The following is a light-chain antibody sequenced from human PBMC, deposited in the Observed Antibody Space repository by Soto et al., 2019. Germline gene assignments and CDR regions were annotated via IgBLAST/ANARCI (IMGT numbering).Light chain of an antibody. J-gene: IGLJ1*01. Sequence: QSVLTQPASVSGSPGQSITISCTGTSSDVGGYNYVSWYQQHPGKAPKLMISEVNIRPSGVSNRFSGSKSGNTASLTISGLQAEDGAEYYCSSFADPTNSVFGRGTKFTAL. V-gene: IGLV2-14*01. CDR3: SSFADPTNSV. CDR1: SSDVGGYNY. CDR2: EVN.